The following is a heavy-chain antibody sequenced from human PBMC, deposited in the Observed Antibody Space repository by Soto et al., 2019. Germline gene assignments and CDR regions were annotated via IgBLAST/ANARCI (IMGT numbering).Heavy chain of an antibody. V-gene: IGHV4-31*03. Sequence: SETLSLTCTVSGGSISRGGYYWSWIRQHPGKGLEWIGYIYYSGSTYYNPSLKSRVTISVDTSKNQFSLKLSSVTAADTAVYYCARDNTKYFDYWGQGTLVTVSS. CDR2: IYYSGST. CDR3: ARDNTKYFDY. CDR1: GGSISRGGYY. J-gene: IGHJ4*02. D-gene: IGHD2-8*01.